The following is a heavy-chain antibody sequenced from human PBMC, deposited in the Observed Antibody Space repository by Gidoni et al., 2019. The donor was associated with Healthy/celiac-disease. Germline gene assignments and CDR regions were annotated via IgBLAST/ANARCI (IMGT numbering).Heavy chain of an antibody. CDR2: ITGGGGST. V-gene: IGHV3-23*01. J-gene: IGHJ4*02. Sequence: EVPLLESGGGLVQPGGSLRLSCAASGFTFTSYAMSWVRQAPGEGLEWVSTITGGGGSTYYADSVKGRFTISRDNSKNTLYLQMNSLRAEDTAVYYCAALKGADYWGRGTLVTVSS. D-gene: IGHD3-16*01. CDR1: GFTFTSYA. CDR3: AALKGADY.